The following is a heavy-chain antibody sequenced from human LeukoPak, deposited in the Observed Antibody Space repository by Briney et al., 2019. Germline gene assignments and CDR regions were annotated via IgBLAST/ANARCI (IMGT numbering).Heavy chain of an antibody. CDR2: IRYDGSNK. CDR1: GFTFSSYG. V-gene: IGHV3-30*02. D-gene: IGHD6-19*01. J-gene: IGHJ4*02. CDR3: AKGRGNGWHEGYYFDY. Sequence: PGGSLRLSCAASGFTFSSYGMHWVRQAPGKGLEWVAFIRYDGSNKYYADSVKGRFTISRDNSKNTLYLQMNSLRAEDTAVYYCAKGRGNGWHEGYYFDYWGQGTLVTVSS.